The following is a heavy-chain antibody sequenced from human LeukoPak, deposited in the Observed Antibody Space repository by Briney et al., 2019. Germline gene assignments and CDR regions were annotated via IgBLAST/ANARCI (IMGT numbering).Heavy chain of an antibody. CDR2: ISSSGSTI. V-gene: IGHV3-48*03. Sequence: GGSLRLSCAASGFTFSNYEMNWVRQAPGKGLEWVSYISSSGSTIYYADSVKGRLTISRDNAKNSLYLQMNSLRAEDTAVYYCAQIYTYGSSQFDYWGQGTLVTVSS. CDR3: AQIYTYGSSQFDY. J-gene: IGHJ4*02. D-gene: IGHD5-18*01. CDR1: GFTFSNYE.